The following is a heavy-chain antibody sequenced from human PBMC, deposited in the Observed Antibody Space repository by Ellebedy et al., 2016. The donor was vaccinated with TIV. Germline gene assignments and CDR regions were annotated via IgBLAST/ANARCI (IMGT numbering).Heavy chain of an antibody. J-gene: IGHJ4*02. CDR2: VYYSGSP. V-gene: IGHV4-39*01. D-gene: IGHD2-21*02. Sequence: MPSETLSLTCSVSGGSVSSTRYYWAWFRQPPGKGLEYLGSVYYSGSPYYNTSFKSRVTLSADTSKNQFSLNLRTATAAETAVYYCARTDPWQPSDDWGQGILVSVSS. CDR1: GGSVSSTRYY. CDR3: ARTDPWQPSDD.